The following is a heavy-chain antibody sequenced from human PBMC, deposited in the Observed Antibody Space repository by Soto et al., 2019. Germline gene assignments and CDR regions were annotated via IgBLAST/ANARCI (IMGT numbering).Heavy chain of an antibody. D-gene: IGHD3-16*01. V-gene: IGHV2-5*01. Sequence: QITLMESGPTLVKPTQTLTLTCTFSGFSLTTVGLGVVWIRQPPGKALEWLAVVYWNDDRRYNPSLRSRLTLTKDTSKNQVVLTMTYADPVDTATYYCGHRRESYDYSGLDVWGQGTTVTVSS. CDR1: GFSLTTVGLG. CDR2: VYWNDDR. CDR3: GHRRESYDYSGLDV. J-gene: IGHJ6*02.